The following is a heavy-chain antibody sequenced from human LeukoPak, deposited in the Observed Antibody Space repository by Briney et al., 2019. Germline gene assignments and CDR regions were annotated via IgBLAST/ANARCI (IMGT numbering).Heavy chain of an antibody. CDR3: ARAARYCTTSNCHFDY. D-gene: IGHD2-8*01. Sequence: SETLSLTCTVSGGSISSHYWSWIRQSPGKGLEWIGYIYYSGSANYNPSLKSRVTISVDTSNNQFSLKLSSVTAADTAVYYCARAARYCTTSNCHFDYWGQGTLVTVSS. CDR1: GGSISSHY. CDR2: IYYSGSA. V-gene: IGHV4-59*11. J-gene: IGHJ4*02.